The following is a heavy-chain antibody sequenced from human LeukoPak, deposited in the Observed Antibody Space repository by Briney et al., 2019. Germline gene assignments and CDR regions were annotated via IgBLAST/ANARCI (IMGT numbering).Heavy chain of an antibody. CDR1: GYSISSGYY. J-gene: IGHJ4*02. V-gene: IGHV4-38-2*01. Sequence: SSETLSLTCAVSGYSISSGYYWGWIRQPPGKGLEWIGSIYHSGSTYYNPSLKGRVTISVDTSKNQFSLKLSSVTAADTAVYYCARRRYSTYEGYCFDYWGQGTLVTVSS. D-gene: IGHD4-11*01. CDR2: IYHSGST. CDR3: ARRRYSTYEGYCFDY.